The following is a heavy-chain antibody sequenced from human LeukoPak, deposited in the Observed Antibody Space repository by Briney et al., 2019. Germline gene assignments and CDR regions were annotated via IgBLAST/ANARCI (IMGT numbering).Heavy chain of an antibody. Sequence: GGSLRLSCAASGFTFSSHGMSWVRQAPGKGLEWVSTISGSGDYTYYADSVKGRFTISRDNSKNTLYLQKNSLRAEDTAVYYCAKVTYGSGTYGAFDSWGQGTLVTVSS. J-gene: IGHJ4*02. V-gene: IGHV3-23*01. D-gene: IGHD3-10*01. CDR3: AKVTYGSGTYGAFDS. CDR2: ISGSGDYT. CDR1: GFTFSSHG.